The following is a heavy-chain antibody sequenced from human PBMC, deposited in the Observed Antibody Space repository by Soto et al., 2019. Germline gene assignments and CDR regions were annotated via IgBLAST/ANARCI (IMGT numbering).Heavy chain of an antibody. V-gene: IGHV5-51*01. CDR2: IFPGNSAT. D-gene: IGHD7-27*01. Sequence: GEALKISCKGSGYSVTGYWIGWVRQMPGKGPEWMGIIFPGNSATRYNPSFQGQVTMSVDKSISTAYLQWNSLKASDTAMYYCMRQFTGVHTVAEIAWRYWGQGAQVTVSS. CDR1: GYSVTGYW. CDR3: MRQFTGVHTVAEIAWRY. J-gene: IGHJ4*02.